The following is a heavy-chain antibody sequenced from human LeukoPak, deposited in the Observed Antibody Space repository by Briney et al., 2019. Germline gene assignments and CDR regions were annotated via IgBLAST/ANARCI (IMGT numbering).Heavy chain of an antibody. Sequence: GRSLRLSCAASGFTFDVYAMHWVRQAPEKGLEWVSVISGDGGSTYYADSVKGRFTISRDNSKNSLYLQMNSLRTEDTALYYCAKDIGGYSYGYGYYGMDVWGQGTTVTVSS. V-gene: IGHV3-43*02. CDR2: ISGDGGST. CDR3: AKDIGGYSYGYGYYGMDV. D-gene: IGHD5-18*01. J-gene: IGHJ6*02. CDR1: GFTFDVYA.